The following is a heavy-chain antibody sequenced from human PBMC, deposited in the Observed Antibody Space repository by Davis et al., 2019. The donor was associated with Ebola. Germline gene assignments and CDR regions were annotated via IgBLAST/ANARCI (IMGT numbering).Heavy chain of an antibody. CDR3: ARVLLPGTP. Sequence: GESLKISCAASGFTFSSYAMHWVRQAPGKGLEWVAVISYDGSNKYYADSVKGRFTISRDNSKNTLYLQMNSLRAEDTAVYYCARVLLPGTPWGQGTTVTVS. CDR2: ISYDGSNK. V-gene: IGHV3-30*04. CDR1: GFTFSSYA. D-gene: IGHD6-13*01. J-gene: IGHJ6*02.